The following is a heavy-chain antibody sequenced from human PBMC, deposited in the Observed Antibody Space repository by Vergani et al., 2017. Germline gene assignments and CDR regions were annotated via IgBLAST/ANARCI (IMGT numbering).Heavy chain of an antibody. J-gene: IGHJ4*02. CDR1: GGSMSGYY. Sequence: QVRLQESGPGLVKPSETLSLTCSVSGGSMSGYYWSWIRQPPGKELEWIGYMYHSGSTNYNPSLETRVTISGDTSKNQFSLKLNSVTAADTALYYCARHGGSGNFYHLFDSWGQGTLVTVSS. V-gene: IGHV4-59*01. CDR2: MYHSGST. CDR3: ARHGGSGNFYHLFDS. D-gene: IGHD3-10*01.